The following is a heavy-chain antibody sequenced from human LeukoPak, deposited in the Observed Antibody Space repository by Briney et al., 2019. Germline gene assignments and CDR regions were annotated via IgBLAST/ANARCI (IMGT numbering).Heavy chain of an antibody. V-gene: IGHV1-46*01. Sequence: ASVKVSCKASGYTFTSYYMHWVRQAPGQGLECMGIINPSGGSTSYAQKFQGRVTMTRDTSTSTVYMELSSLRSEDTAVYYCARVSGRIRGVTPGGYGMDVWGQGTTVTVSS. CDR1: GYTFTSYY. CDR3: ARVSGRIRGVTPGGYGMDV. J-gene: IGHJ6*02. D-gene: IGHD3-10*01. CDR2: INPSGGST.